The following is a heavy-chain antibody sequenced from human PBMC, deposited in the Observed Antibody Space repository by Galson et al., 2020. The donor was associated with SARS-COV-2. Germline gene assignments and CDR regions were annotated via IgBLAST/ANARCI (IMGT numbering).Heavy chain of an antibody. CDR1: GGTFSSYA. Sequence: SVKVSCKASGGTFSSYAISWVRQAPGQGLEWMGGIIPIFGTANYAQKFQGRVTITADESTSTAYMELSSLRSEDTAVYYCAKLGEINQLLVLGEYYYYGMDVWGQGTTVTVSS. D-gene: IGHD6-19*01. V-gene: IGHV1-69*13. CDR2: IIPIFGTA. CDR3: AKLGEINQLLVLGEYYYYGMDV. J-gene: IGHJ6*02.